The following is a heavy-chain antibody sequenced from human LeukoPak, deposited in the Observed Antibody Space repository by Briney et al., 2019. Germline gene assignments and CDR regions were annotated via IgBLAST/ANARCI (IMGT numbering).Heavy chain of an antibody. CDR3: ARGEDQSKQGY. J-gene: IGHJ4*02. CDR1: GGSFSHYY. CDR2: IHPSGTT. V-gene: IGHV4-34*01. Sequence: PSETLSLTCGVYGGSFSHYYRSWLRQPPGKGLEWIGEIHPSGTTDYNPSFNSRVTISVDTSKNQFSLKLTAVTVADTAVYYCARGEDQSKQGYWGQGTLVTVFS. D-gene: IGHD6-13*01.